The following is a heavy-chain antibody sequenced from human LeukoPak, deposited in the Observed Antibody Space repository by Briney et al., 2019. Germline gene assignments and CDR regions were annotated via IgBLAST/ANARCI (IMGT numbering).Heavy chain of an antibody. D-gene: IGHD4-17*01. J-gene: IGHJ4*02. V-gene: IGHV3-48*03. CDR3: APDYGDYAPVD. CDR2: ISSSGSTI. Sequence: GGSLRLSCAASGFTFSSYEMNWVRQAPGRGLEWVSYISSSGSTIYYTDSVKGRFTISRDNAKNSLYLQMNSLRAEDTAVYYCAPDYGDYAPVDWGQGTLVTVSS. CDR1: GFTFSSYE.